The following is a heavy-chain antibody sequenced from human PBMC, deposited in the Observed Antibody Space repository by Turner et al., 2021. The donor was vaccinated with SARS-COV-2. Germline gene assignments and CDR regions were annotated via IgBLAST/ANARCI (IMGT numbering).Heavy chain of an antibody. V-gene: IGHV5-10-1*01. D-gene: IGHD5-12*01. J-gene: IGHJ4*02. CDR1: GSSFTSHW. Sequence: ELQLVQSGAAVRMPGASLRISCMDSGSSFTSHWISRGRQMPGKGRGWMGRIDASDSYTNDNPSHQGHVIISADKTISTAYLQKSSRKAAAAAMYYGAGVALEADSGWHFYFDYWGQGTLVTVSS. CDR2: IDASDSYT. CDR3: AGVALEADSGWHFYFDY.